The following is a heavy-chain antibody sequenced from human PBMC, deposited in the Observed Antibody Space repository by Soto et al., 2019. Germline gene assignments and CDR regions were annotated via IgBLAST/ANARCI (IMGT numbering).Heavy chain of an antibody. CDR3: ANHDQQDIVVVVAATHYCYGMDV. D-gene: IGHD2-15*01. CDR2: ISGSGGST. J-gene: IGHJ6*02. V-gene: IGHV3-23*01. Sequence: EVQLLESGGGLVQPGGSLRLSCAASGFTFSSYAMSWVRQAPGKGLEWVSAISGSGGSTYYADSVKGRFTISRDNSKNTLYLPMNSLRAEDTAVYYCANHDQQDIVVVVAATHYCYGMDVWGQGTTVTVSS. CDR1: GFTFSSYA.